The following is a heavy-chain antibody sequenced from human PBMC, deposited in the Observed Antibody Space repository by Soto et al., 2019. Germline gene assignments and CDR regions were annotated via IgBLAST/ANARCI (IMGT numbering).Heavy chain of an antibody. CDR1: GYNFTSSW. CDR2: IYPGDSDT. V-gene: IGHV5-51*01. Sequence: KISCKGSGYNFTSSWIGRVRQMPGKGLEWMRIIYPGDSDTRYSPSFQGQVTISADKSISTAYLQWSSLKASDTAMYYFSRHGGYGIAGWRQRTTVTVPS. D-gene: IGHD3-10*01. J-gene: IGHJ6*02. CDR3: SRHGGYGIAG.